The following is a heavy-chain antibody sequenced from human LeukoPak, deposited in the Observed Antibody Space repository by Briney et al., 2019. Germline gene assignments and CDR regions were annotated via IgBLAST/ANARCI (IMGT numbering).Heavy chain of an antibody. D-gene: IGHD6-13*01. V-gene: IGHV1-69*13. CDR1: GCTFTIYA. CDR2: IIPIFGTA. J-gene: IGHJ4*02. CDR3: AGKYSSSWYYELNY. Sequence: ASVTVSCTASGCTFTIYAISWVRQAPGQGLEWMGGIIPIFGTANYAQKFQGRVTITADESTSTAYMELSRLRSEDTAVYYCAGKYSSSWYYELNYWGEGTLVTVSS.